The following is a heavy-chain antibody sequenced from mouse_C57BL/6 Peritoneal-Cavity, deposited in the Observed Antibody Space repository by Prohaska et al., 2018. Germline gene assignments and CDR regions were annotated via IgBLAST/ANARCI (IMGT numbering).Heavy chain of an antibody. V-gene: IGHV5-17*01. CDR3: ARDPAWFAY. CDR1: GFTFSDYG. Sequence: EVQLVESGGGLVKPGGSLKLSCAASGFTFSDYGMHWVRQAPEKGLEWVAYMSSCSSTIYYADTVKGRFTISRDNAKNTLFLQMTRLRSEDTAMYYCARDPAWFAYWGQGTLVTVSA. CDR2: MSSCSSTI. J-gene: IGHJ3*01.